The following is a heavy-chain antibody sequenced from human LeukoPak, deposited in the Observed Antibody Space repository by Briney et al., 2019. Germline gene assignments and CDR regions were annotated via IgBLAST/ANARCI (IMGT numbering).Heavy chain of an antibody. CDR1: GGTFSSYA. J-gene: IGHJ4*02. Sequence: ASVKVSCKASGGTFSSYAISWVRQAPGQGLEWMGGIIPIFGTANYAQKFQGRVTITADKSTSTAYMELSSLRSEDTAVYYCAKDRGWEPSSTFDYWGQGTLVTVSS. CDR3: AKDRGWEPSSTFDY. D-gene: IGHD1-26*01. CDR2: IIPIFGTA. V-gene: IGHV1-69*06.